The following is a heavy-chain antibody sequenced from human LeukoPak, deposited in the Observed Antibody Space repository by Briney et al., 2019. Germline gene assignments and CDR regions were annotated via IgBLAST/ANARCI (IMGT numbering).Heavy chain of an antibody. D-gene: IGHD3-22*01. V-gene: IGHV1-46*01. Sequence: ASVKVSCKASGYTFTSYYMHWVPQAPGQGLEWMGIINPSGGSTSYAQTFQGRVTMTRDTSTSTVYMELSSLRSEDTAVYYCARGDYDSSGYYYYYGMDVWGQGTTVTVSS. CDR2: INPSGGST. CDR1: GYTFTSYY. CDR3: ARGDYDSSGYYYYYGMDV. J-gene: IGHJ6*02.